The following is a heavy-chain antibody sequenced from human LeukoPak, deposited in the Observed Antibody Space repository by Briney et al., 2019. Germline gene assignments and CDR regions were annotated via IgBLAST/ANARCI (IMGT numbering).Heavy chain of an antibody. D-gene: IGHD3-16*02. CDR2: ISYDGSNK. CDR1: GFTFSSYA. CDR3: ANALGELSLYHDY. Sequence: GGSLRLSCAASGFTFSSYAMHWVRQAPGKGLEWVAVISYDGSNKYYADSVKGRFTISRDNSKNTLYLQMNSLRAEDTAVYYCANALGELSLYHDYWGQGTLVTVSS. J-gene: IGHJ4*02. V-gene: IGHV3-30*04.